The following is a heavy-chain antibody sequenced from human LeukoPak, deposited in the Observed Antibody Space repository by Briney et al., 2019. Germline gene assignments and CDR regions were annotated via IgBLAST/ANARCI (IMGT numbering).Heavy chain of an antibody. CDR2: IKQDGSEK. D-gene: IGHD3-3*02. CDR3: ARVHFWSGYLLFDY. V-gene: IGHV3-7*01. Sequence: GGSLRHSCAASGFTFSSYWMSWVRQAPGKGLEWVANIKQDGSEKYYVDSVKGRFTISRDNAKNSLYLQMNSLRAEDTAVYYCARVHFWSGYLLFDYWGQGTLVTVSS. J-gene: IGHJ4*02. CDR1: GFTFSSYW.